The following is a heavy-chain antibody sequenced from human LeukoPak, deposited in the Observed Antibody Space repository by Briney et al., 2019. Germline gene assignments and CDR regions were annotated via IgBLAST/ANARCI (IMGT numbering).Heavy chain of an antibody. CDR3: ARDRVSLWFGELLK. J-gene: IGHJ4*02. D-gene: IGHD3-10*01. CDR2: ISSSSSYI. V-gene: IGHV3-21*01. CDR1: GFTFSSYS. Sequence: GGSLRLSCAASGFTFSSYSMNWVRQAPGKGLEWVSSISSSSSYIYYADSVKGRFTISRDNAKNSLYLQMNSLRAEDTAVYYCARDRVSLWFGELLKWGQGTLVTVSS.